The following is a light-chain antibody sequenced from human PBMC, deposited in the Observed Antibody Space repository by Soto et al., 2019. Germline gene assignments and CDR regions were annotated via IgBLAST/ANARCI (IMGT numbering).Light chain of an antibody. V-gene: IGLV1-40*01. CDR1: SSNIGAGYD. CDR2: ANY. CDR3: QSYDSSRSPLYV. Sequence: QSVLTQPPSASGAPGQRVSISCTGSSSNIGAGYDVHWYQHLPGTAPKLLIYANYNRPSGVPDRFSGSKSGTSASLAITGLQAEDEADYYCQSYDSSRSPLYVFGTGTKVTVL. J-gene: IGLJ1*01.